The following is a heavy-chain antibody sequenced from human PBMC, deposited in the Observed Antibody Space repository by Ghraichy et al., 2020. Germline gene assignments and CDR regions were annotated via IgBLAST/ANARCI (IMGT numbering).Heavy chain of an antibody. D-gene: IGHD5-18*01. CDR1: GGSISSYY. CDR2: IYYSGST. V-gene: IGHV4-59*01. J-gene: IGHJ4*02. CDR3: ARGQGGYSYGYFDY. Sequence: SETLSLTCTVSGGSISSYYWSWIRQPPGKGLEWIGYIYYSGSTNYNPSLKSRVTISVDTSKNQFSLKLSSVTAADTAVYYCARGQGGYSYGYFDYWGQGTLVTVSS.